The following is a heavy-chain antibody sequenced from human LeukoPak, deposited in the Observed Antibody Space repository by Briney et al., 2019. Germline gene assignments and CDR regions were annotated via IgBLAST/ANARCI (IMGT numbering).Heavy chain of an antibody. CDR3: ARLRGNYFPDY. D-gene: IGHD2/OR15-2a*01. J-gene: IGHJ4*02. V-gene: IGHV4-59*01. Sequence: SETLPLTCAVSGGSLSGYYWSWIRQPPGKGLEWIGYIYYSGSTNYNPSLKSRLTISVDTSKNQFSLKLSSVTAAGTAVYYCARLRGNYFPDYWGQGTLVTVSS. CDR2: IYYSGST. CDR1: GGSLSGYY.